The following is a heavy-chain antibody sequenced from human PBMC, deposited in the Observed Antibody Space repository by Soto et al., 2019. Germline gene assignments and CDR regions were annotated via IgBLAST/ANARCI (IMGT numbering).Heavy chain of an antibody. CDR2: IITIFGTA. J-gene: IGHJ4*02. CDR1: GVTFSSYA. Sequence: SVKVSCKASGVTFSSYAISWVRQAPGQGLEWIGGIITIFGTANYAQKLPGRVTITADESTSTDYMELSSMRSEDTAVYYCARDDYESSGYYQGGPFDYWGQGTLVTVSS. D-gene: IGHD3-22*01. CDR3: ARDDYESSGYYQGGPFDY. V-gene: IGHV1-69*13.